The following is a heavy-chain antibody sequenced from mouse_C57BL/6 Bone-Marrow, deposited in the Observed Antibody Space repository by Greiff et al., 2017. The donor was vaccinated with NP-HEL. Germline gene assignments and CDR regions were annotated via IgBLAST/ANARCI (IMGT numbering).Heavy chain of an antibody. CDR2: IRNKANGYTT. V-gene: IGHV7-3*01. Sequence: DVHLVESGGGLVQPGGSLSLSCAASGFTFTDYYMSWVRQPPGKALEWLGFIRNKANGYTTEYSASVKGRFTISRDNSQSILYLQMNALRAEDSATYYCARNGYLYYFDYWGQGTTLTVSS. CDR3: ARNGYLYYFDY. J-gene: IGHJ2*01. D-gene: IGHD2-3*01. CDR1: GFTFTDYY.